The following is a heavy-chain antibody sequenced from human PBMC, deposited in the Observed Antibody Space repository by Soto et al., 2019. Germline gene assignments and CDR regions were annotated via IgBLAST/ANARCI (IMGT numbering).Heavy chain of an antibody. D-gene: IGHD3-22*01. CDR1: GFTLSSYA. Sequence: PGGSLRLSCAASGFTLSSYAMHWVRQAPGKGLEWVAVISYDGSNKYYADSVKGRFTISRDNSKNTLYLQMNSLRAEDTAVYYCARDRITMIVVVTGFDYWGQGTLVTVSS. CDR3: ARDRITMIVVVTGFDY. V-gene: IGHV3-30-3*01. CDR2: ISYDGSNK. J-gene: IGHJ4*02.